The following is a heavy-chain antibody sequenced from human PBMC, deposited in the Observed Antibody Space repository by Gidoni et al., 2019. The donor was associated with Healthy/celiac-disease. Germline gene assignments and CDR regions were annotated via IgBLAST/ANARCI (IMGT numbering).Heavy chain of an antibody. D-gene: IGHD2-21*02. CDR3: ARAGGHCGGDCYREKKKSFDI. CDR1: GGSFSGYY. V-gene: IGHV4-34*01. Sequence: QVQLQQSGAGLLKPSETLSLTCAVYGGSFSGYYWSWIRQPPGKGLEWIGEINHSGSTNYNPSLKSRVTISVDTSKNQFSLKLSSVTAADTAVYYCARAGGHCGGDCYREKKKSFDIWGQGTMVTVSS. J-gene: IGHJ3*02. CDR2: INHSGST.